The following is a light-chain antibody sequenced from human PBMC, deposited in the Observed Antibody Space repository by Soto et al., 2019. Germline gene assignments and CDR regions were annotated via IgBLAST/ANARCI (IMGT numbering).Light chain of an antibody. CDR1: QGISTY. V-gene: IGKV1-9*01. Sequence: IQLTQSPSSLSASVGDRVTITCRASQGISTYLAWYQQKPGKAPKLLIDAASTLHSGVPSRFSGSGSGTECTLTIRSLQPEDFATYYCHQLNSYPPAFGQGTKGEIK. CDR3: HQLNSYPPA. CDR2: AAS. J-gene: IGKJ1*01.